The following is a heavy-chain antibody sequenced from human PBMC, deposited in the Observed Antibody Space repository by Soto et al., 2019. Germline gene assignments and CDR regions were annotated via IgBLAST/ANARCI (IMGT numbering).Heavy chain of an antibody. CDR1: GFTFSSYG. D-gene: IGHD3-22*01. CDR2: ISHDGTNK. J-gene: IGHJ4*02. Sequence: GGSLRLSCAASGFTFSSYGMHWVRQAPGKGLEWVAAISHDGTNKNYGDSVKGRFTISRDNSKKTLYLQMNSLRPEDTALYYCAKDEYYYSRSGYYIFDSWGQGTLVTVSS. V-gene: IGHV3-30*18. CDR3: AKDEYYYSRSGYYIFDS.